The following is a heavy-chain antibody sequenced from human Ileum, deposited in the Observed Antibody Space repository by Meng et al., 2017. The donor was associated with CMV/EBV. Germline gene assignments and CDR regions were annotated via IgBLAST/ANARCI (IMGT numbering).Heavy chain of an antibody. CDR3: ARGRGGGYCSSASCYTFDDY. CDR1: GYTFTSYD. V-gene: IGHV1-8*01. J-gene: IGHJ4*02. CDR2: MNPNSGNT. Sequence: ASVKVSCKASGYTFTSYDINWVRQATGQGLEWMGWMNPNSGNTGYAQKFQGRLTMTRNTSISTAYMELSSLSSEDTAIYYCARGRGGGYCSSASCYTFDDYWGQGTLVTVSS. D-gene: IGHD2-2*02.